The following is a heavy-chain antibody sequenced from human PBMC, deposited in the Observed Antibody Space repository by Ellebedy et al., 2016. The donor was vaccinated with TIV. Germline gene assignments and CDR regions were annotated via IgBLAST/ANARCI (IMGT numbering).Heavy chain of an antibody. V-gene: IGHV4-4*01. CDR1: GFTFSNYAM. D-gene: IGHD2-21*02. J-gene: IGHJ4*02. CDR2: IHHTKGT. CDR3: ARGGDWLFDY. Sequence: MPGGSLRLSCAASGFTFSNYAMNWVRQAPGRALEWIGEIHHTKGTNYNPSLKSRVSMSVDKSKNQFSLNINSVTAADTAVYFCARGGDWLFDYWGQGILVTVSS.